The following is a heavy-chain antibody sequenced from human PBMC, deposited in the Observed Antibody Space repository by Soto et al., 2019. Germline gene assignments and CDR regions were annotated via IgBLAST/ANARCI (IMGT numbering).Heavy chain of an antibody. Sequence: QLQLQESGPGLVKPSETLSLTCTVSGGSISSSSYYWGWIRQPPGKGLEWIGSIYYSGSTYYNPSLKSRVTISVDTSKNQFSLKLSSVTAADTAVYYCARHVGGGDCYADYWGQGTLVTVSS. CDR2: IYYSGST. D-gene: IGHD2-21*01. CDR3: ARHVGGGDCYADY. CDR1: GGSISSSSYY. V-gene: IGHV4-39*01. J-gene: IGHJ4*02.